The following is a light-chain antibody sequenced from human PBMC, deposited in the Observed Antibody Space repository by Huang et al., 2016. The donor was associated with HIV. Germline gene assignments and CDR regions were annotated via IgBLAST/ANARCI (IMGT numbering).Light chain of an antibody. J-gene: IGKJ1*01. CDR3: MQTIQPWT. Sequence: DIVMTQTPLSLSVTPGQPASISCKSSQTLLHSDGKTYLYWYLQKPSQPPQLLINEVSNRFSGVPDRFSGSGSGTDFTLKISRVEAEDVGIYYCMQTIQPWTFGQGTKVEI. CDR1: QTLLHSDGKTY. CDR2: EVS. V-gene: IGKV2D-29*01.